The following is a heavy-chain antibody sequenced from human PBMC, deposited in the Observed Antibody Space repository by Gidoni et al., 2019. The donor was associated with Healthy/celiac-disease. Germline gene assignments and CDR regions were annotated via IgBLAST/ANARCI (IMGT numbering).Heavy chain of an antibody. V-gene: IGHV3-7*04. D-gene: IGHD6-13*01. CDR1: GLPFSSYW. Sequence: EVQLVESGGGLVQPGGSLRLSCAASGLPFSSYWISWVRQAPGKGLEWVSNRKQEGSEKYYVDSVKGRFTISRDNAKNSLYLQMNSLRAEDTAVYYCAREAPSGQQLESLFDYWGQGTLVTVSS. J-gene: IGHJ4*02. CDR2: RKQEGSEK. CDR3: AREAPSGQQLESLFDY.